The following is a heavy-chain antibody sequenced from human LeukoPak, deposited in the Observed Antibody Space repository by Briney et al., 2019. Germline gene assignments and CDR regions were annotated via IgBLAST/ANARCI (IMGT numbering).Heavy chain of an antibody. D-gene: IGHD3-22*01. V-gene: IGHV3-30*02. Sequence: GGSLRLSCAASGFPFRCYCMHRVPQAPGKGLGGGAFIRYDGSNKYYADSVKGRFTISRDNSKNTLYLQMNSLRAEDTAVYYCAVNKGGGYFTGFDYWGQGTLVTVSS. CDR1: GFPFRCYC. CDR2: IRYDGSNK. J-gene: IGHJ4*02. CDR3: AVNKGGGYFTGFDY.